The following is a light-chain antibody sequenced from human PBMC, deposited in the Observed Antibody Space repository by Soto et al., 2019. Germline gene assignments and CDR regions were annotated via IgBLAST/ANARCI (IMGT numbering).Light chain of an antibody. CDR3: QQYNNWPPWT. J-gene: IGKJ1*01. CDR2: AAS. V-gene: IGKV3-15*01. CDR1: RSVGNS. Sequence: EIVMTQSPATLSVSPGERATLYCRASRSVGNSLAWYQQKPGQAPRLLIYAASARATGIPARFSGSGSGTEFTLTISSLQSEDFAVYYCQQYNNWPPWTFGQGTKVEIK.